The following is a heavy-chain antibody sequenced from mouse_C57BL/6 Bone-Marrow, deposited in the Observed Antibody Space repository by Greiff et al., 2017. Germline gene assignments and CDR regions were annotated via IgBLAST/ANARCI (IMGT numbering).Heavy chain of an antibody. CDR3: ARPSRTYGTYAY. Sequence: QVQLQQSGPELVKPGASVKLSCKASGYTFTSYDINWVKQRPGQGLEWIGWIYPRDGSTQYNEKFKGKATLTVDTSSSTAYMELHRLTSEDSAVYFCARPSRTYGTYAYWGQGTLVTVSA. D-gene: IGHD4-1*01. V-gene: IGHV1-85*01. CDR1: GYTFTSYD. J-gene: IGHJ3*01. CDR2: IYPRDGST.